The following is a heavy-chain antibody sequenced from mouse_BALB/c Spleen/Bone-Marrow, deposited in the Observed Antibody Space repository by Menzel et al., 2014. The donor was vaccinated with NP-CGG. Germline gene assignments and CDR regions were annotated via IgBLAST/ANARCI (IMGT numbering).Heavy chain of an antibody. D-gene: IGHD2-4*01. CDR1: GFTFSSYG. CDR3: ARQTYYDYDGYFDY. CDR2: ISSGGSYT. Sequence: EVQRVESGGDLVKPGGSLKLSCAASGFTFSSYGMSWFRQTPDKRLEWVATISSGGSYTYYPDSVKGRFTISRDNAKNTLYLQMCSLKSEDTAMYYCARQTYYDYDGYFDYWGQGTTLTVSS. J-gene: IGHJ2*01. V-gene: IGHV5-6*01.